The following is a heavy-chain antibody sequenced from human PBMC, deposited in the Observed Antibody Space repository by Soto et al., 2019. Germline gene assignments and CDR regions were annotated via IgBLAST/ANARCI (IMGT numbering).Heavy chain of an antibody. Sequence: ASVKVSCKASGYTFTSYDINWVRQATGQGLEWMGWMNPNSGNTGYAQKFQGRVTMTRNTSISTAYMELCSLRSEDTAVYYCARIPTMVRGVMRPQTDYWGQGTLVTVSS. V-gene: IGHV1-8*02. D-gene: IGHD3-10*01. CDR1: GYTFTSYD. CDR3: ARIPTMVRGVMRPQTDY. CDR2: MNPNSGNT. J-gene: IGHJ4*02.